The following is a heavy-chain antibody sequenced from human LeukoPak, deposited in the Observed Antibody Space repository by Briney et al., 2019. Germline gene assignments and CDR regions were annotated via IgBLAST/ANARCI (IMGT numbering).Heavy chain of an antibody. D-gene: IGHD4-17*01. CDR2: INGDGSST. Sequence: GRSLRLSCAASGFTFSSYWMHWVRQAPGKGLVWVSRINGDGSSTSYADSVKGRFTISRDNAKNTLYLQMNSLRAEDTAVYYCARVRYGYYGMDVWGQGTTVTVSS. J-gene: IGHJ6*02. CDR1: GFTFSSYW. CDR3: ARVRYGYYGMDV. V-gene: IGHV3-74*01.